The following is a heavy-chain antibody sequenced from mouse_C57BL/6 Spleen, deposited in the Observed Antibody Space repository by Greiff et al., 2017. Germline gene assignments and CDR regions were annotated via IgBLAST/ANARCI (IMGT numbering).Heavy chain of an antibody. D-gene: IGHD2-1*01. CDR1: GYAFSSSW. J-gene: IGHJ2*01. V-gene: IGHV1-82*01. Sequence: QVQLQQSGPELVKPGASVKISCKASGYAFSSSWMNWVKQRPGKGLEWIGRIYPGDGDTNYNGKFKGKATLTADKSSSTAYMQLSSLTSEDSAVYFCARSIYSGGYFDDWGQGTTLTVSS. CDR2: IYPGDGDT. CDR3: ARSIYSGGYFDD.